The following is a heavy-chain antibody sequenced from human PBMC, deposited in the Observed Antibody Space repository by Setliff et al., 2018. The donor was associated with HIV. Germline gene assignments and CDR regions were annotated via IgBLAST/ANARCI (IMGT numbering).Heavy chain of an antibody. J-gene: IGHJ3*01. CDR3: ARHNCGTTACYGVVV. CDR2: IYYSGST. Sequence: SETLSLTCTVSGGSISSHYWSWIRQPPGKGLEWIGYIYYSGSTNYNPSLKSRVTISVDTSKNQFSLKLSSVTAADTAVYYCARHNCGTTACYGVVVWGQGTMVTVSS. V-gene: IGHV4-59*11. CDR1: GGSISSHY. D-gene: IGHD2-2*01.